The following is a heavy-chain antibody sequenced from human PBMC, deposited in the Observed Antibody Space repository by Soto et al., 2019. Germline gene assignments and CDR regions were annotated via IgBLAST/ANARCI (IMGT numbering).Heavy chain of an antibody. CDR3: AKDQDYGGNSGDY. CDR1: GFTFSSYA. J-gene: IGHJ4*02. V-gene: IGHV3-23*01. D-gene: IGHD4-17*01. Sequence: GGSLRLSCAASGFTFSSYAMSWVRQAPGKGLEWVSAISGSGGSTYYADPVKGRFTISRDNSKNTLYLQMNSLRAEDTAVYYCAKDQDYGGNSGDYWGQGTLVTVSS. CDR2: ISGSGGST.